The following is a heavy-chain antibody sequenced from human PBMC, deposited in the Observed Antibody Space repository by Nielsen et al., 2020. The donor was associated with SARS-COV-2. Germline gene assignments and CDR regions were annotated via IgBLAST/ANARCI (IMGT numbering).Heavy chain of an antibody. CDR3: AKDSYYGMDV. V-gene: IGHV3-30*18. CDR2: ISYDGSNK. CDR1: GFTFSSYG. Sequence: GESLKISCAASGFTFSSYGMHWVRQAPGKGLEWVAVISYDGSNKYYADSVKGRFTISRDNSKNTLYLQMNSLRAEDTALYYCAKDSYYGMDVWGQGTTVTVSS. J-gene: IGHJ6*02.